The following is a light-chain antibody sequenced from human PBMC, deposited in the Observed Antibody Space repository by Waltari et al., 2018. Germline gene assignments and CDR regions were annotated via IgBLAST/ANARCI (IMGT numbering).Light chain of an antibody. Sequence: QSALPQPASVSGSPGQSITTSCTGTSRDVGSYNLVSWYQQHPGKVPKLMIYEVIKRSSGVSNRFSGSKSGNTASLTIAGLQAEDEADYYCCSYVGGSSLIFGGGTKLTVL. CDR1: SRDVGSYNL. J-gene: IGLJ2*01. CDR2: EVI. V-gene: IGLV2-23*02. CDR3: CSYVGGSSLI.